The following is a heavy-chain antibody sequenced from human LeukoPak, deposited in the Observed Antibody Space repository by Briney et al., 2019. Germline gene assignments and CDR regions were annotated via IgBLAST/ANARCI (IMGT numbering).Heavy chain of an antibody. Sequence: GGSLRLSCAASGFTFGSYWMSWVRQAPGQGLEWVANIKQDGSEKYYVDSVKGRFTISRDNAKNSLYLQMNSLRAEDTAVYYCARLNVGGWYGYWGQGTLVTVSS. D-gene: IGHD6-19*01. CDR2: IKQDGSEK. J-gene: IGHJ4*02. CDR3: ARLNVGGWYGY. V-gene: IGHV3-7*03. CDR1: GFTFGSYW.